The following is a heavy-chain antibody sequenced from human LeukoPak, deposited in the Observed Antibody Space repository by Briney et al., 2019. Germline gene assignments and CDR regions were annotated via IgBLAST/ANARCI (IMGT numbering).Heavy chain of an antibody. D-gene: IGHD6-13*01. J-gene: IGHJ4*02. V-gene: IGHV4-34*01. Sequence: PSETLSLTCAVYGGSFSGYYRSWIRQPPGKGLEWIGEINHSGSTNYNPSLKSRVTISVDTSKNKFSLKLSSVTAADTAVYYCARTPSYSSSWYVRTAAYYFDYWGQGTLVTVSS. CDR2: INHSGST. CDR1: GGSFSGYY. CDR3: ARTPSYSSSWYVRTAAYYFDY.